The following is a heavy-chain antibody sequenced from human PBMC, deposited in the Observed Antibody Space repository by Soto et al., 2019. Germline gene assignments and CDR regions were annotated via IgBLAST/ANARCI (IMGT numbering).Heavy chain of an antibody. CDR2: INPSGGST. CDR3: ARAMGWPRGCWFDP. J-gene: IGHJ5*02. V-gene: IGHV1-46*01. Sequence: QVQLVQSGAEVKKPGASVKVSCKASGYTFSTYYMHWVRQAPGQGLEWVGIINPSGGSTSYAQKFQGIVTMTRDTSTSTIYMEVRSLRSEDTAVYYCARAMGWPRGCWFDPWGQGTLVTVSS. D-gene: IGHD6-19*01. CDR1: GYTFSTYY.